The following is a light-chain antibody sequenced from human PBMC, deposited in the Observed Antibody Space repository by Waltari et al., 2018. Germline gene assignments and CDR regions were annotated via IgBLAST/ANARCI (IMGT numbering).Light chain of an antibody. V-gene: IGLV2-23*02. J-gene: IGLJ3*02. CDR3: CSYVRSTWV. CDR2: EVS. Sequence: QSALTQPASVSGSPGPSITISCTGTSSDVGKYNLVSWYQQHPGKAPKVMLYEVSKRPSGVSNRFSGSKSGNTASLTISGLQAEDEADYYCCSYVRSTWVFGGGTKLTVL. CDR1: SSDVGKYNL.